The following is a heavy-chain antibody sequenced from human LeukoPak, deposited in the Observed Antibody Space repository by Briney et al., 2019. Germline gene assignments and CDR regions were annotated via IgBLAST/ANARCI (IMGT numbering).Heavy chain of an antibody. V-gene: IGHV3-7*01. CDR2: IKQDESGI. CDR3: AGGWGPMVASS. J-gene: IGHJ5*02. Sequence: GXSLRLSCAASGFTFSNYWMSWVRQSPGKGLEWVAKIKQDESGIYYVDSVKGRFTISRDNAKNSLYLQMNSLRAEDSAVFYCAGGWGPMVASSWGQGTLVTVSS. CDR1: GFTFSNYW. D-gene: IGHD4/OR15-4a*01.